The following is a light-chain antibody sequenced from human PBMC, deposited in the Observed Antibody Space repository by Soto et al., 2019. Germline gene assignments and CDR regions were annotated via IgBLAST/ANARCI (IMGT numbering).Light chain of an antibody. J-gene: IGKJ1*01. Sequence: MTQSPATLSVSPGERATLSCRASQSVVTNLAWYQQKPGKAPNLLIYAASSLRSGVPSRFSGSGSGTHFTLTINSLQAEDSATYFCLQDYTYPWTFGQGTKVEIK. V-gene: IGKV1-6*01. CDR3: LQDYTYPWT. CDR2: AAS. CDR1: QSVVTN.